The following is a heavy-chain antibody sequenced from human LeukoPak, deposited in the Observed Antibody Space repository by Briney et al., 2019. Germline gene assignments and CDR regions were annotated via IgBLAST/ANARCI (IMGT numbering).Heavy chain of an antibody. CDR2: ISGSGGSS. V-gene: IGHV3-23*01. CDR3: AKVRVYYYNMDV. Sequence: PGGSLRLSCAASGFTFSSYVMSWVRQAPGKGLEWVSAISGSGGSSYYADSVKGRFTISRDNSKNTLYLQMNSLRAEDTAVYYCAKVRVYYYNMDVWGQGTTVTVSS. CDR1: GFTFSSYV. J-gene: IGHJ6*02.